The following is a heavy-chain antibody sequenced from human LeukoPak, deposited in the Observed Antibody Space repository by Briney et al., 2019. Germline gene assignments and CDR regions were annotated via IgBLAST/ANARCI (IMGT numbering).Heavy chain of an antibody. D-gene: IGHD4-17*01. CDR1: GGSISSSSYY. CDR2: IYHSGNT. CDR3: ARAGYGDSDFDL. J-gene: IGHJ4*02. Sequence: PSETLSLTCTVSGGSISSSSYYWGWIRQPPGKGLEWIGSIYHSGNTYYNPSLKSRVTISVDTSKNQFSLKLNSVTAADTAVYYCARAGYGDSDFDLWGQGTLVTVSS. V-gene: IGHV4-39*07.